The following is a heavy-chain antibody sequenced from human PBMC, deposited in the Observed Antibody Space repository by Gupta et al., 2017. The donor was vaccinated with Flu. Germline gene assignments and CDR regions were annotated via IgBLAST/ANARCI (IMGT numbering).Heavy chain of an antibody. CDR1: GYSISSGYY. Sequence: QVQLRESGPRLVKPSETLSLTCAVSGYSISSGYYWAWIRQSPGEGLEWIGSIYHSGSTYYNPSLKSRVIISVDTSKNQFSLKVNSVTAADTAMYYCARDGYTGYNFHHWGQGTLVTVSS. V-gene: IGHV4-38-2*02. CDR3: ARDGYTGYNFHH. CDR2: IYHSGST. J-gene: IGHJ1*01. D-gene: IGHD5-12*01.